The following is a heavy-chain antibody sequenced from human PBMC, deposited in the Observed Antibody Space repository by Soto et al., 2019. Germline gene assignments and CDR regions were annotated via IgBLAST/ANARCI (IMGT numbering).Heavy chain of an antibody. V-gene: IGHV3-11*01. CDR3: ARDRTLGNWNDVGDTCFDY. D-gene: IGHD1-1*01. CDR2: ISSSGSTI. J-gene: IGHJ4*02. Sequence: GGSLRLSCAASGFTFSDCYMRWIRQAPGKGLEWVSYISSSGSTIYYADSVKGRFTISRDNAKNSLYLQMNSLRAEDTAVYYCARDRTLGNWNDVGDTCFDYWGQGTLVTVSS. CDR1: GFTFSDCY.